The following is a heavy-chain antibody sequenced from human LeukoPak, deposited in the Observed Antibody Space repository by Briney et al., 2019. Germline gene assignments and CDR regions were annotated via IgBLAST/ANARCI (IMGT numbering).Heavy chain of an antibody. CDR2: IYHSGST. D-gene: IGHD6-13*01. Sequence: PSGTLSLTCAVSGGSISSSNWWSWVRQPPGKGLEWIGEIYHSGSTNYDPSLKSRVTISVDKSKNQFSLKLSSVTAADTAVYYCARDRTVAAGSWGAFDIWGQGTMVTVSS. CDR1: GGSISSSNW. V-gene: IGHV4-4*02. CDR3: ARDRTVAAGSWGAFDI. J-gene: IGHJ3*02.